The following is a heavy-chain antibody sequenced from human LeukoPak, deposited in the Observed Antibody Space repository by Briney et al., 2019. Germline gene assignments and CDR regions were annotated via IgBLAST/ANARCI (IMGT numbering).Heavy chain of an antibody. D-gene: IGHD3-22*01. J-gene: IGHJ4*02. V-gene: IGHV1-2*02. CDR3: ATVPYYYDSSGYPIPSTFDY. CDR2: INPNSGGT. Sequence: ASVKVSCKASGYTFTGYYMHWVRQAPGQGLEWMGWINPNSGGTNYAQKFQGRVTMTRDTSISTAYMELSRLRSDDTAVYYCATVPYYYDSSGYPIPSTFDYWGQGTLVTVSS. CDR1: GYTFTGYY.